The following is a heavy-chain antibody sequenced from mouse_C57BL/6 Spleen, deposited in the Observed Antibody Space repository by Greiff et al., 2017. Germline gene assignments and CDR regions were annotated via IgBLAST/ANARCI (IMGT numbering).Heavy chain of an antibody. J-gene: IGHJ2*01. V-gene: IGHV1-52*01. CDR1: GYTFTSYW. CDR2: IDPSDSET. D-gene: IGHD2-5*01. CDR3: ARSYSNYDYFDY. Sequence: QVQLQQPGAELVRPGSSVKLSCKASGYTFTSYWMHWVKQRPIQGLEWIGNIDPSDSETHYNQKFKDKATLTVDKSSSTAYMQLSSLTSEDSAVYYCARSYSNYDYFDYWGQGTTLTVSS.